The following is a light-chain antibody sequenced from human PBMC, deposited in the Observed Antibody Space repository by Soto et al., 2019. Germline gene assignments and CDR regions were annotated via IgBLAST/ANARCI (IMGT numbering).Light chain of an antibody. CDR1: SSDIGSYDL. CDR2: EVT. Sequence: QSALTQPASVSGSPGQSITISCTGTSSDIGSYDLVSWYQQQPGTAPKLIIYEVTKRPSGVSTRFSGSKSGNTASLTISGLQAVDEADYYCCSFADFTYVFGTGTKVTVL. J-gene: IGLJ1*01. CDR3: CSFADFTYV. V-gene: IGLV2-23*02.